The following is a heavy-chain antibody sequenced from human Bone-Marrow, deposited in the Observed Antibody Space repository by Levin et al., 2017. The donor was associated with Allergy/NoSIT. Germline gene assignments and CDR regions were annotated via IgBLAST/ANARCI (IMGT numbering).Heavy chain of an antibody. J-gene: IGHJ4*02. CDR3: VRGGHSYGRTFDY. CDR1: GFTFSGYV. D-gene: IGHD5-18*01. V-gene: IGHV3-21*01. CDR2: ISSVGSYI. Sequence: KPGGSLRLSCEASGFTFSGYVMNWVRQAPGKGLEWVSSISSVGSYINYVDSVKGRFTVSRDNVKKSVYLQMNSLRAEDTALYYCVRGGHSYGRTFDYWGQGTLVTVSS.